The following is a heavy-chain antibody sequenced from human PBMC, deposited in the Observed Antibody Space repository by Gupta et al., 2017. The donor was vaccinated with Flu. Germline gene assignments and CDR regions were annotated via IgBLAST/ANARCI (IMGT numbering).Heavy chain of an antibody. CDR1: GFLFGTYF. D-gene: IGHD3-22*01. CDR2: ISSSSSYI. Sequence: EVPLVVSGGGLVKPGESLRLSCAASGFLFGTYFISWVRQAPGKGLECVSSISSSSSYIYYTDSVKGRFTISRDNAKNSLSLQLKSLRAEDTAVYYCVRHFSDRDAFDVWGQGTMVTVFS. J-gene: IGHJ3*01. V-gene: IGHV3-21*02. CDR3: VRHFSDRDAFDV.